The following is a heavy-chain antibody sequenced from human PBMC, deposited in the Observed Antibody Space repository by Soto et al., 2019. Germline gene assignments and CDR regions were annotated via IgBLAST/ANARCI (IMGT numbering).Heavy chain of an antibody. D-gene: IGHD3-22*01. Sequence: XGSLRLTSAASGFTFSSYRMNWVRQAPGKGLEWVSSISSSSSYIYYADSVKGRFTISRDNAKNSLYLQMNSLRAEDTAVYYCARGHYYDSPADAFDLWGQGTMVTVSS. J-gene: IGHJ3*01. V-gene: IGHV3-21*01. CDR1: GFTFSSYR. CDR3: ARGHYYDSPADAFDL. CDR2: ISSSSSYI.